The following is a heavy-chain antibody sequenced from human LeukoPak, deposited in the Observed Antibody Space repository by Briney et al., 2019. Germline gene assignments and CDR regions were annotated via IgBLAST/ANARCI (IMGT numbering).Heavy chain of an antibody. J-gene: IGHJ4*02. CDR1: GGSFSGYY. CDR2: INHSGST. CDR3: ARGGRLAAAGAAY. V-gene: IGHV4-34*01. D-gene: IGHD6-13*01. Sequence: SETLSLTCAVYGGSFSGYYWSWIRQPPEKGLEWIGEINHSGSTNYNPSLKSRVTISVDTSKNQFSLKLTSVTAADTAVYCCARGGRLAAAGAAYWGQGTLVTVSS.